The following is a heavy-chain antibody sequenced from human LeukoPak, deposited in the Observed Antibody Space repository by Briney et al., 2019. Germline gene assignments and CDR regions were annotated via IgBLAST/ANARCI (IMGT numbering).Heavy chain of an antibody. J-gene: IGHJ3*02. CDR2: ISYDGNKQ. V-gene: IGHV3-30*18. D-gene: IGHD3-16*01. CDR1: LFAPSREG. Sequence: RGSLRLSCAASLFAPSREGIHRGGEAPGKGLEWVAVISYDGNKQYYADSVKGRFTISRDNSKNTLYLQMYRLKAEDTAVYYCAKDKGGGCGTDAFDIWGRGTMVTVSS. CDR3: AKDKGGGCGTDAFDI.